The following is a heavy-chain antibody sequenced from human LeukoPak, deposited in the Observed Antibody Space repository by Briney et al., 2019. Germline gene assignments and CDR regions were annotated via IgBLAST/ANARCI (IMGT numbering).Heavy chain of an antibody. Sequence: TGGSLRLSCATSGFTFSGYGMHWVRQAPGKGLEWAAFIRYDGSKKYYADSVKGRFTISRDKSKNTLYLQMNSLRAEDTAIYYCAKIGRSYDFWTGYYEEEVDYMDVWGKGTTVTVSS. J-gene: IGHJ6*03. CDR2: IRYDGSKK. CDR3: AKIGRSYDFWTGYYEEEVDYMDV. D-gene: IGHD3-3*01. CDR1: GFTFSGYG. V-gene: IGHV3-30*02.